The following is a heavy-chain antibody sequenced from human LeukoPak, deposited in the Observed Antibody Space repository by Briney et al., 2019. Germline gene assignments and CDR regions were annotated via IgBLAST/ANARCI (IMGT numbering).Heavy chain of an antibody. Sequence: ASETLSLTCAVYGGSLSGYYWSWIRQPPGKGLEWIGEINHSGSTNYNPSLKSRVTISVDTSKNQFSLKLSSVTAADTAVYYCARGYYFDYWGQGTLVTVSS. CDR1: GGSLSGYY. V-gene: IGHV4-34*01. J-gene: IGHJ4*02. CDR3: ARGYYFDY. CDR2: INHSGST.